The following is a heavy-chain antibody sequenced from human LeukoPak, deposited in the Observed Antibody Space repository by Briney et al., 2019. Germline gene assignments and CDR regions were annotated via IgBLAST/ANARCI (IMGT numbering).Heavy chain of an antibody. J-gene: IGHJ4*01. CDR2: ISAGGYPI. CDR1: GFTFNDYY. V-gene: IGHV3-11*04. Sequence: PGGSLRLSCTGSGFTFNDYYMSWVSQAPGKGLEWLSFISAGGYPIYYADSVRGRFTISRDTAKNSLYLQMNSLRVEDTAVYYCVMTAGPPTDHWGQGALVTVSS. CDR3: VMTAGPPTDH.